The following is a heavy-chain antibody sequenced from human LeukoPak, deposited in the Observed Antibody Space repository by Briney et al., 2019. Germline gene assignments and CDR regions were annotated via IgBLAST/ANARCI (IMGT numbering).Heavy chain of an antibody. CDR1: GSTFSSSA. D-gene: IGHD2-15*01. Sequence: GGSLRLSCAASGSTFSSSAMSWVRQAPGKGLEWVSAISNNGGYTYYADSVQGRFTISRDNSKSTLCLQMNSLRAEDTAVYYCAKQLGYCSDGSCYFPYWGQGTLVTVSS. CDR2: ISNNGGYT. V-gene: IGHV3-23*01. J-gene: IGHJ4*02. CDR3: AKQLGYCSDGSCYFPY.